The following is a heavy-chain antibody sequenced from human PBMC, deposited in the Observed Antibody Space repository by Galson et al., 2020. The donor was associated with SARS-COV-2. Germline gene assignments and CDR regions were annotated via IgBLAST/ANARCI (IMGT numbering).Heavy chain of an antibody. D-gene: IGHD3-10*01. Sequence: SETLSLTCPVPGGSISSRSYYWTWIRQPAGKGLEWIGRIYTSGSTNYNPSLQSRVAMSVDTSKNQYSLKLNSTIAADTAVYYRARVSSGGHLDDWGQGTLVTVSS. CDR2: IYTSGST. V-gene: IGHV4-61*02. J-gene: IGHJ4*02. CDR1: GGSISSRSYY. CDR3: ARVSSGGHLDD.